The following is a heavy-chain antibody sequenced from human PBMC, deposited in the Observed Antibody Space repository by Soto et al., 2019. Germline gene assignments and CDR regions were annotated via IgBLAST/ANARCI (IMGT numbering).Heavy chain of an antibody. CDR2: IYYSGST. CDR3: ARGDYDSSGYYPILFDY. V-gene: IGHV4-59*01. J-gene: IGHJ4*02. D-gene: IGHD3-22*01. Sequence: SETLSLTCTVSGGSISSYYLSWIRQPPGKGLEWIGYIYYSGSTNYNPSLKSRVTISVDTSKNQFSLKLSSVTAADTAVYYCARGDYDSSGYYPILFDYWGQGTLVTVSS. CDR1: GGSISSYY.